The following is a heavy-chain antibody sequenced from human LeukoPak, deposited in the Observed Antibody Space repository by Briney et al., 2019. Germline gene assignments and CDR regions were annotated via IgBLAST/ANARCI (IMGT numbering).Heavy chain of an antibody. CDR1: GFTFSSYG. CDR2: ISYDGSNK. D-gene: IGHD3-16*01. V-gene: IGHV3-30*03. CDR3: ATDRNVWGNGAFDI. J-gene: IGHJ3*02. Sequence: GRSLRLSCAASGFTFSSYGMHWVRQAPGKGLEWVAVISYDGSNKYYADSVKGRFTISRDNSKNTLYLQMNSLRAEDTAVYYCATDRNVWGNGAFDIWGQGTMVTVSS.